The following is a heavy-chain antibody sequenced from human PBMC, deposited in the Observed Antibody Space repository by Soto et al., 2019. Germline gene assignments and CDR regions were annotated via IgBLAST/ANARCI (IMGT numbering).Heavy chain of an antibody. V-gene: IGHV4-59*12. CDR1: GGSISSSY. Sequence: PSETLSLTCTVSGGSISSSYWSWIRQPPGKGLEWIGYIYYTGSINYNPSLKSRVTISIDASKNQFSLRLSSVTAADTAVYYCARSMFYSDGSNYSPFDYWGQGTLVTVS. D-gene: IGHD3-22*01. J-gene: IGHJ4*02. CDR2: IYYTGSI. CDR3: ARSMFYSDGSNYSPFDY.